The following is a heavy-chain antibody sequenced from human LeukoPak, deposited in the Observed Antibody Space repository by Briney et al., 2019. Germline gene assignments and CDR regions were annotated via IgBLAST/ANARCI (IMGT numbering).Heavy chain of an antibody. J-gene: IGHJ6*02. CDR1: GFSFSRHS. Sequence: GGSLRLSCAASGFSFSRHSMNWVRQAPGKGLEWVSSISTSSSYIYYADSVKGRFTISRDNAKNSLYLQMNSLRAEDTAVYYCARDSYFLDDSYGMDVWGQGTTITVSS. CDR3: ARDSYFLDDSYGMDV. CDR2: ISTSSSYI. D-gene: IGHD3-22*01. V-gene: IGHV3-21*01.